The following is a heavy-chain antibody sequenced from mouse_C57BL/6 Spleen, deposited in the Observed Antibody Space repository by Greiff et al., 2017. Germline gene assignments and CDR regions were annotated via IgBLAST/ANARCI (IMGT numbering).Heavy chain of an antibody. Sequence: QVQLKESGAELVRPGTSVTVSCKASGYAFTNYLIEWVKQRPGQGLEWIGVINPGSGGTNYNEKFKGKATLTADKSSSTAYMQLSSLTSEDSAVYFCARGELGLYYYAMDYWGQGTSVTVSS. D-gene: IGHD4-1*01. CDR3: ARGELGLYYYAMDY. CDR1: GYAFTNYL. CDR2: INPGSGGT. V-gene: IGHV1-54*01. J-gene: IGHJ4*01.